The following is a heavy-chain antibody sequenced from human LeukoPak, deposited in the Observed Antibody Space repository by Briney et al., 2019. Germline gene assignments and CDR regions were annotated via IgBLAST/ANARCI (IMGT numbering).Heavy chain of an antibody. CDR2: IYYSGST. D-gene: IGHD3-9*01. Sequence: TSQTLSLTCTVSGGSISSGGYYWSWIRQPPAKGLEWIGNIYYSGSTYYNPSLKSRVTISVDTSKNQFSLKLSSVTAADTAVYYCARAGPSPPYDILTHGVDPWGQGTLVTVSS. CDR1: GGSISSGGYY. CDR3: ARAGPSPPYDILTHGVDP. J-gene: IGHJ5*02. V-gene: IGHV4-31*03.